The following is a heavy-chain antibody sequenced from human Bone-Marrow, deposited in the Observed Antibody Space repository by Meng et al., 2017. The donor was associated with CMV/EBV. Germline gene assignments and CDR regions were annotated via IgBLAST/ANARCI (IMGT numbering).Heavy chain of an antibody. CDR3: ARDASIDAFDM. CDR1: GFTFSSYS. CDR2: ISSSGSYI. Sequence: GESLKISCAASGFTFSSYSMNWVRQAPGKGLEWVSSISSSGSYIYYADSVKGRFTISRDNAKNSLYLQMNSLRAEDTAVFYCARDASIDAFDMWGRGTMDTVSS. J-gene: IGHJ3*02. V-gene: IGHV3-21*01.